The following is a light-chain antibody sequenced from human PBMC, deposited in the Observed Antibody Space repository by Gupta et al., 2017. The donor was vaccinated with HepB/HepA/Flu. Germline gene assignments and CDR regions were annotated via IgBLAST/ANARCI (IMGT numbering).Light chain of an antibody. CDR3: QQRSNWFT. CDR1: QSVSSY. V-gene: IGKV3-11*01. J-gene: IGKJ5*01. CDR2: DAS. Sequence: EIVLTQSPATLSLSPGERATLSCRASQSVSSYLDWYQQKPGQAPRLIIYDASNRDKGIPDRFSDSGYGKDFTLTSSSREHEDFAVYYGQQRSNWFTFGQGTRLEIK.